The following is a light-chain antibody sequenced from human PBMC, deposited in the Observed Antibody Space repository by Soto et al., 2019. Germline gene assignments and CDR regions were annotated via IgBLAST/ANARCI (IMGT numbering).Light chain of an antibody. CDR3: QQYNSYSYT. J-gene: IGKJ2*01. V-gene: IGKV1-5*01. CDR1: QSISSW. CDR2: DAS. Sequence: DIQMTQSPSTLSASVGDRVTITCRASQSISSWLAWYQQKPGKAPKVLIYDASSLQSGVPARFSGSGSGTDFTLTISSLQPDDFATYYCQQYNSYSYTFGQGTKLEIK.